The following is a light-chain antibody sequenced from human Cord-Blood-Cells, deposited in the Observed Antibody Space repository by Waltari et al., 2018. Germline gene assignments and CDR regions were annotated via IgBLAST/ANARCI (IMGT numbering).Light chain of an antibody. V-gene: IGKV1-5*01. Sequence: DIQMTQSPSTLSASVGDRVTITCRASQSISSWLAWYQQKPGKAPNLLIYDASSLESGVPSRFSGSGSGTEFTLTISSLQPDDFATYYCRQYNSYSTFGQGTKVEIK. CDR3: RQYNSYST. CDR2: DAS. J-gene: IGKJ1*01. CDR1: QSISSW.